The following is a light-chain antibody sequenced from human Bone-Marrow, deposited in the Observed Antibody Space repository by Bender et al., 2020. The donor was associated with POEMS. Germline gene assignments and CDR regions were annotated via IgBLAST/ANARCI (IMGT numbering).Light chain of an antibody. CDR1: SSNIGAHA. V-gene: IGLV1-44*01. CDR2: SSH. Sequence: QSVLTQPPSASGTPGQRVTISCSGGSSNIGAHAVNWYQHLPGTAPKLLIYSSHRRPSEVPDRFSGSRSGTSASLAISGLQSEDEADYYCAVWDKSLRGWVFGGGTRMTV. CDR3: AVWDKSLRGWV. J-gene: IGLJ3*02.